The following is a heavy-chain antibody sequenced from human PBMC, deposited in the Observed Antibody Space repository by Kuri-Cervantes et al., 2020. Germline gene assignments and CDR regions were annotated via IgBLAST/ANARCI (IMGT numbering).Heavy chain of an antibody. D-gene: IGHD1-26*01. V-gene: IGHV4-34*01. CDR3: ARDGSVGADYYYYGMDV. CDR2: INHSGST. CDR1: GGSFSGYY. Sequence: SETLSLTCAVYGGSFSGYYWSWIRQPPGKGLEWIGEINHSGSTNYNPSLKSRVTISVDTSKNQFSLKLSSVTAADTAVYYCARDGSVGADYYYYGMDVWGQGTTVTVSS. J-gene: IGHJ6*02.